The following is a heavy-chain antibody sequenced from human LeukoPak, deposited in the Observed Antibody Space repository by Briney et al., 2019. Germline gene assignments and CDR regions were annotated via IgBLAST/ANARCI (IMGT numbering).Heavy chain of an antibody. Sequence: KASETLSLTCLVSGASISGGGYNWTWIRRHPGKGREWIGYIYYSGSTYYNPSLKSRVTISVDTSKNQFSLKLSSVTAADTAVYYCARGRVNPGLFDYWGQGTLVTVSS. CDR2: IYYSGST. CDR1: GASISGGGYN. CDR3: ARGRVNPGLFDY. J-gene: IGHJ4*02. D-gene: IGHD3-10*01. V-gene: IGHV4-31*03.